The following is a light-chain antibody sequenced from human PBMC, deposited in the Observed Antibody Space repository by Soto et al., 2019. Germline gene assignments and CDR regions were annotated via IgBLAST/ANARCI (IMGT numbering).Light chain of an antibody. CDR3: VLFMGSGIRV. V-gene: IGLV8-61*01. J-gene: IGLJ3*02. CDR2: STN. Sequence: QAVVTQEPSFSVSPGRTVTLTCGLSSGSVSTTYYPSWYHQTPGQSPRTLIYSTNTRSSGVPDRFSGSILGNKAALTITGAQADDESEYYCVLFMGSGIRVFGGGTKLTVL. CDR1: SGSVSTTYY.